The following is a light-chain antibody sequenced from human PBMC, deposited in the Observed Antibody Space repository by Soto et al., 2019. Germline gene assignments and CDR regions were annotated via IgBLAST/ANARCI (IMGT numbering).Light chain of an antibody. V-gene: IGLV2-14*01. J-gene: IGLJ7*01. CDR2: EVS. CDR3: SSYTSSRAQV. CDR1: SSDVGGYKH. Sequence: QSVLTQPASVSGSPGQSITISCTGTSSDVGGYKHVSWFQQYPGKAPKLLISEVSHRPSGVSIRFSGSRSGNTASLTISGLQAEDEADYYCSSYTSSRAQVFGSGTQLTVL.